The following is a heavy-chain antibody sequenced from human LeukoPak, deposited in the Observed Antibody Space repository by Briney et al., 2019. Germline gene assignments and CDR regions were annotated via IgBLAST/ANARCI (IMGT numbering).Heavy chain of an antibody. CDR3: ARDLYNNQYSYGPVDY. D-gene: IGHD5-18*01. V-gene: IGHV4-61*02. Sequence: PSQTLSLTCTVSGGSISSGSYYWSWIRQPAGKGLEWIGRIYTSGSTNYNPSLKSRVTISVDTSKNQFSLKLSSVTAADTAVYYCARDLYNNQYSYGPVDYWGQGTLVTVSS. CDR1: GGSISSGSYY. CDR2: IYTSGST. J-gene: IGHJ4*02.